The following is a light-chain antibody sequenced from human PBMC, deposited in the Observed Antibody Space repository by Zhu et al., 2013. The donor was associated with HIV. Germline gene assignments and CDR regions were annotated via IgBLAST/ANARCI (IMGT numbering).Light chain of an antibody. Sequence: EIVMTQSPATLSVSPGERATLFCRASRSISTSVAWYQQRPGHAPRLLIYEASNRATGIPARFSGSGSGTDFTLTISSLEPEDFATYYCQQRSEWWTFGQGTKMDIK. CDR3: QQRSEWWT. CDR2: EAS. V-gene: IGKV3-11*01. J-gene: IGKJ1*01. CDR1: RSISTS.